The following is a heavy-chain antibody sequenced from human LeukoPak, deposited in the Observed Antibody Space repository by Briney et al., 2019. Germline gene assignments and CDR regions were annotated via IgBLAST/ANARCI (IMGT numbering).Heavy chain of an antibody. Sequence: GGSLRLSCAASGFSFSTYSMHWVRQAPGKGLEWVTFIQSHGSPTYYADSVKGRFTISRDNSKNTLYLQMNSLRVEDTAVYYCAKESDVAAAGIDYWGQGTLVTVSS. CDR1: GFSFSTYS. J-gene: IGHJ4*02. CDR3: AKESDVAAAGIDY. V-gene: IGHV3-30*02. D-gene: IGHD6-13*01. CDR2: IQSHGSPT.